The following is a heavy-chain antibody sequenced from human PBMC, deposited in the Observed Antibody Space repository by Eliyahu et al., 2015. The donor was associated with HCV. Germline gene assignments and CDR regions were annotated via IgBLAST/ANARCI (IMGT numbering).Heavy chain of an antibody. V-gene: IGHV4-39*01. CDR1: GGSITSGXYF. CDR3: ARHGYEAPDWFDP. J-gene: IGHJ5*02. Sequence: QLQLQESGPGLVKLSETLSLSCXXSGGSITSGXYFWGWIRQTPRQGLEWIGSISYIGSPYYNPSLKSRVTLLADRSKNVFSLRLSSVTDADTAIYYCARHGYEAPDWFDPWGQGTLVTVSS. CDR2: ISYIGSP. D-gene: IGHD2-2*01.